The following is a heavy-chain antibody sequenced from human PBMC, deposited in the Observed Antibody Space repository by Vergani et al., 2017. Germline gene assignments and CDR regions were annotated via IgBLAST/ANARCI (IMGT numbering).Heavy chain of an antibody. D-gene: IGHD2-2*01. CDR3: ARGLRRGYCSSTSCYSYYYYYYMDV. CDR2: ISSNGGST. J-gene: IGHJ6*03. CDR1: GFTFSSYA. Sequence: EVQLVESGGGLVQPGGSLRLSCAASGFTFSSYAMHWVRQAPGKGLEYVSAISSNGGSTYYANSVKGRFTISRDNSKNTLYLQMGSLRAEDMAVYYCARGLRRGYCSSTSCYSYYYYYYMDVWGKGTTVTVSS. V-gene: IGHV3-64*01.